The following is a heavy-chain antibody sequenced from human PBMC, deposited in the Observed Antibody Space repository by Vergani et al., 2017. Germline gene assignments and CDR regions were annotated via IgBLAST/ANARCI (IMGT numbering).Heavy chain of an antibody. V-gene: IGHV1-18*04. CDR3: ARDRGYCTNGVCYSWFDP. CDR2: ISAYNGNT. Sequence: QVQLVQSGPEVKKPGASVKVSCKASGYTFTSYGISWVRQAPGQGLEWMGWISAYNGNTNYAQKLQGRVTMTTDTSTSTAYMELRSLRSDDTAVYYCARDRGYCTNGVCYSWFDPWGQGTLVTVSS. D-gene: IGHD2-8*01. CDR1: GYTFTSYG. J-gene: IGHJ5*02.